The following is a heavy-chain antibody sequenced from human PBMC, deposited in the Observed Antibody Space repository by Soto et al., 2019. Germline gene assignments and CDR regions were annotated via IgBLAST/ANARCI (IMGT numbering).Heavy chain of an antibody. CDR1: GGTFSNHA. D-gene: IGHD3-22*01. CDR2: IIPLSGTT. V-gene: IGHV1-69*01. CDR3: ARGPDRSGFYLVDY. Sequence: QVQLVQSGAEVRKPGSSVKVSCKTSGGTFSNHALSWVRQAPGQGPEWMGGIIPLSGTTNYVQKFQGRVTITADESMTKAYMELNNLRYDDTAVYYCARGPDRSGFYLVDYWGQGTLVTVSS. J-gene: IGHJ4*02.